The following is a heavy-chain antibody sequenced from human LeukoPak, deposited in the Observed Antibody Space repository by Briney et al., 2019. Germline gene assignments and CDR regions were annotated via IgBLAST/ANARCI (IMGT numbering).Heavy chain of an antibody. CDR3: ARNDWNDPWFDP. Sequence: ASVKVSCKATGSTFSTFEINWVRQPPGQGLEGMGWLNPKRGGTNYAQNFQGRVTMTRDTIINTAYMELSRLRSDDTAVYYCARNDWNDPWFDPWGQGTLVTVSS. J-gene: IGHJ5*02. D-gene: IGHD1-1*01. CDR2: LNPKRGGT. V-gene: IGHV1-2*02. CDR1: GSTFSTFE.